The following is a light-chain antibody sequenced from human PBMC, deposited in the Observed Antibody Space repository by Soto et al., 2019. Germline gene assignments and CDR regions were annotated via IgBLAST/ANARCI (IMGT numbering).Light chain of an antibody. J-gene: IGKJ4*01. V-gene: IGKV3D-15*01. Sequence: EILMTQSPLTLSVSPGEGATLSCRASQNINSNLAWYQQRPGQAPRVLIYGASSRASGIPDRFSGSGSGTDFTLTINSLEPDDFAVYYCQQYKDWPPLTFGGGTRVESK. CDR1: QNINSN. CDR2: GAS. CDR3: QQYKDWPPLT.